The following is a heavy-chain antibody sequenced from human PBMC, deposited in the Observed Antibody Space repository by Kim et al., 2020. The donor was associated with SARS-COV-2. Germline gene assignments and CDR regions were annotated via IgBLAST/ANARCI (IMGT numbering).Heavy chain of an antibody. J-gene: IGHJ6*02. V-gene: IGHV1-3*01. CDR1: GYTFTSYA. Sequence: ASVKVSCKASGYTFTSYAMHWVRQAPGQRLEWMGWINAGNGNTKYSQKFQGRVTITRDTYASTAYMELSSLRSEDTAVYYCARANSWTYYYYGMDVWGQGTTVTVSS. D-gene: IGHD1-1*01. CDR3: ARANSWTYYYYGMDV. CDR2: INAGNGNT.